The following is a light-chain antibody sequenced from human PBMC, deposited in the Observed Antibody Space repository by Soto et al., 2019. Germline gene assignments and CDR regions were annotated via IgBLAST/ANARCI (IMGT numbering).Light chain of an antibody. V-gene: IGLV2-14*01. J-gene: IGLJ2*01. CDR1: SSDVGGYNY. Sequence: QSALTQPASVSGSPGQSITISCTGTSSDVGGYNYVSWYQQHPGKAPKLMIYDVSNRPSGVSNRVSGSKSGNTASLTISGLQAEGEADYSCSSYTSSSTRVFGGGTKLTVL. CDR3: SSYTSSSTRV. CDR2: DVS.